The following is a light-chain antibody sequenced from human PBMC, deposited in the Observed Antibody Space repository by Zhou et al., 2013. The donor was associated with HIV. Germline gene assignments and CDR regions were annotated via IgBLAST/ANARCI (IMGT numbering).Light chain of an antibody. CDR3: SSYTRINTVT. CDR2: DVN. Sequence: QSALTQPASVSGSPGQSITISCTGTSSDIGAYNYVYWYQQRPGKAPKLMIYDVNNRPSGVSNRFSGSKSGNTASLTISGLQVEDEADYYCSSYTRINTVTFGGGTKVTVL. CDR1: SSDIGAYNY. V-gene: IGLV2-14*01. J-gene: IGLJ2*01.